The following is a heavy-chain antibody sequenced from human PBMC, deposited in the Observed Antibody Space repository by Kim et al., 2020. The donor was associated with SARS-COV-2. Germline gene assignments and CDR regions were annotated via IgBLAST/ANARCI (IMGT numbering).Heavy chain of an antibody. D-gene: IGHD1-26*01. CDR2: T. J-gene: IGHJ4*02. V-gene: IGHV3-74*01. Sequence: TIYADSVKGRFTISRDNGKNTLYLQMNSLRAEDTALYYCVSAWELPFQVDYWGQGTLVTVSS. CDR3: VSAWELPFQVDY.